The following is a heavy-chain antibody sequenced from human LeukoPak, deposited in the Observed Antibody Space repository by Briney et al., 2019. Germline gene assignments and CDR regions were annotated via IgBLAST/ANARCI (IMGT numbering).Heavy chain of an antibody. V-gene: IGHV3-23*01. CDR2: ISGSGGST. CDR3: ARVLPGSSSWSWFDP. CDR1: GFTFSSYA. J-gene: IGHJ5*02. Sequence: PGGSLRLSCAASGFTFSSYAMSWVRQAPGKGLEWVSAISGSGGSTYYADSVKGRFTISRDNSQNTLYLQMNSLRAEDTAVYYCARVLPGSSSWSWFDPWGQGTLVTVSS. D-gene: IGHD6-13*01.